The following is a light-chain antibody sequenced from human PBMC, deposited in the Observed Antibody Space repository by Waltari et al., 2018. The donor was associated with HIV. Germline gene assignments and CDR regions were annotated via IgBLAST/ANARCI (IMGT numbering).Light chain of an antibody. J-gene: IGKJ2*01. CDR3: QQYDSGPRGIT. Sequence: EIVMTQSPPTLSVSPGQRVTLPCRASQTISAKVAWYHQRPGQAPRLLIYEAATRPTGIPARFSGSGSGTEFTLTISSLQSEDFATYFCQQYDSGPRGITFGQGTMLEIK. CDR1: QTISAK. V-gene: IGKV3-15*01. CDR2: EAA.